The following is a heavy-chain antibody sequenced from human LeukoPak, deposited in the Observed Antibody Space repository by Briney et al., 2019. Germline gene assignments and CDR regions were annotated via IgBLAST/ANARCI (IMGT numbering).Heavy chain of an antibody. CDR2: ISGGGVST. J-gene: IGHJ4*02. CDR1: GFTFSSFP. V-gene: IGHV3-23*01. D-gene: IGHD2-8*01. CDR3: AKWARYCTNGVCYYFDY. Sequence: GGSLRLSCAASGFTFSSFPMSWVRQAPGKGLECVSVISGGGVSTYYADSVKGRFTISRDNSKNTLYLQMNSLRAEDTAVYYCAKWARYCTNGVCYYFDYWGQGTLVTVSS.